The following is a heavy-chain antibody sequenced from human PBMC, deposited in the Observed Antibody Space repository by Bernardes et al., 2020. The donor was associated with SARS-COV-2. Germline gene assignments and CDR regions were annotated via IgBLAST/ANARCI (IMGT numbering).Heavy chain of an antibody. J-gene: IGHJ6*02. V-gene: IGHV3-23*01. Sequence: GGSLRLSCSASGFTLNSNAMTWVRQAPGKGLEWVSVISNNGDNTKYADSVKGRFTISRDNSKNTLHLQMNSLRAEDTAVSYCSKGRQYDIVTCLLEPFYYYYGMDVWGQGTTVTVSS. CDR2: ISNNGDNT. D-gene: IGHD3-9*01. CDR3: SKGRQYDIVTCLLEPFYYYYGMDV. CDR1: GFTLNSNA.